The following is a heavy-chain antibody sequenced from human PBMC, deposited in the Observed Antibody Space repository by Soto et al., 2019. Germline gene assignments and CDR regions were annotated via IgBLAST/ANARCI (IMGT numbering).Heavy chain of an antibody. CDR1: GFTVSSNY. J-gene: IGHJ4*02. CDR3: ARGTGSGGNWFDY. D-gene: IGHD3-16*01. V-gene: IGHV3-53*01. Sequence: GSLRLSCAASGFTVSSNYMNWVLQAPGKGLEWVSVIYSGGSTFYADSVKGRFTISRDNSKNTVYFQMNSLRAEDTAVYYCARGTGSGGNWFDYWGQGTQVTVYS. CDR2: IYSGGST.